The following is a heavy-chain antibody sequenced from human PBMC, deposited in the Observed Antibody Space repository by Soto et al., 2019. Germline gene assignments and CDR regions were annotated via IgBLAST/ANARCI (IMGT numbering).Heavy chain of an antibody. CDR2: IIPILGIA. CDR1: GGTFSSYT. D-gene: IGHD6-6*01. V-gene: IGHV1-69*02. Sequence: QVQLVQSGAEVKKPGSSVKVSCKASGGTFSSYTISWVRQAPGQGLEWMGRIIPILGIANYAQKFQGRVTITADKSTSTAYMELSSLRSEDTAVYYCASKTSDSYYYYYSMDVWGQGTTVTVSS. J-gene: IGHJ6*02. CDR3: ASKTSDSYYYYYSMDV.